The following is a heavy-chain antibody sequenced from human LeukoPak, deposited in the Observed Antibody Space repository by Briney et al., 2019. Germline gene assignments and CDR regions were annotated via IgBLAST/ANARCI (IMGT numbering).Heavy chain of an antibody. J-gene: IGHJ4*02. V-gene: IGHV1-69*13. CDR2: IIPIFGTP. CDR1: GGTFSSYT. CDR3: ARAYMTATRHFDS. D-gene: IGHD2-21*02. Sequence: ASVKVSCKTSGGTFSSYTISWVQQAPGQGLEWMGGIIPIFGTPHYAQKFQDRVTITADASTSTAYMELSSLRSEDTAVYYCARAYMTATRHFDSWGQGTLVTVSS.